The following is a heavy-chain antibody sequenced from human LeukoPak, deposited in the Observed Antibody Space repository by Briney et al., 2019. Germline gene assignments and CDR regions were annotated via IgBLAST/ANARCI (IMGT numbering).Heavy chain of an antibody. CDR2: ISAYNGNT. CDR3: ARVYDYGDKIGWFDP. Sequence: ASVKVPCKASGYTFTSYYMHWVRQAPGQGLEWMGWISAYNGNTNYAQKLQGRVTMTTDTSTSTAYMELRSLRSDDTAVYYCARVYDYGDKIGWFDPWGQGTLVTVSS. D-gene: IGHD4-17*01. V-gene: IGHV1-18*04. CDR1: GYTFTSYY. J-gene: IGHJ5*02.